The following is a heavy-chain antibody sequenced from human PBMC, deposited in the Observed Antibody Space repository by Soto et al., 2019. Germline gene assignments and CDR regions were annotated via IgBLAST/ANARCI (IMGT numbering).Heavy chain of an antibody. CDR3: AKDMSYGDTYYYYGMDV. CDR2: ISWDGGST. V-gene: IGHV3-43*01. D-gene: IGHD4-17*01. Sequence: EVQLVESGGVVVQPGGSLRLSCAASGFTFGDYTMHWVRQAPGKGLEWVSLISWDGGSTYYADSVKGRFTISRDNSKNTLYLQMNRLRTEDTALYYCAKDMSYGDTYYYYGMDVWGQGTTVTVSS. J-gene: IGHJ6*02. CDR1: GFTFGDYT.